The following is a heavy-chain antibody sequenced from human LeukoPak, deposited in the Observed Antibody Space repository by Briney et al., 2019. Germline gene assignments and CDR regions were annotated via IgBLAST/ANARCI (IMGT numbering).Heavy chain of an antibody. J-gene: IGHJ4*02. CDR3: ARVGSSWFFDY. V-gene: IGHV4-34*01. CDR2: INQSGSA. Sequence: PSETLSLTCTVFGGSFSGYYWSWIRQPPGKGLEWIGEINQSGSAYYNPSLKSRVTISVDTSKNQFSLKLSSVTAADTAVYYCARVGSSWFFDYWGQGTLVTVSS. CDR1: GGSFSGYY. D-gene: IGHD6-13*01.